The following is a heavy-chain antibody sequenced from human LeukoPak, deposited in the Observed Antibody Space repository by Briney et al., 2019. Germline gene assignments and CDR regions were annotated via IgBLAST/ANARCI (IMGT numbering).Heavy chain of an antibody. V-gene: IGHV4/OR15-8*02. CDR1: GGPISGTNW. CDR2: ISLAGQT. Sequence: PSETLPLTCSVSGGPISGTNWRSSVRQPPGPGLEWIGEISLAGQTNYNPSLNGRVTMSLDKSSNQLSLHLTSVTAADTATYFCSRESGPFCPFGYWGQGTLVIVSS. D-gene: IGHD1-26*01. CDR3: SRESGPFCPFGY. J-gene: IGHJ4*02.